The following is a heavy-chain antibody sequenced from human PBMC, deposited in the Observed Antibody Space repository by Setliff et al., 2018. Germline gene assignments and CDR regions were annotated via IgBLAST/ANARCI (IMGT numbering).Heavy chain of an antibody. CDR1: GGSISSGSYY. CDR3: AMWQLGWFDP. CDR2: IHTSGST. V-gene: IGHV4-61*09. D-gene: IGHD1-26*01. Sequence: SETLSLTCTVSGGSISSGSYYWSWIRQPAGKGLEWIGQIHTSGSTNYSPSLKSRVTISIDTSKNQFSLKLSSVTAADTAVYYCAMWQLGWFDPWGQGTLVTVSS. J-gene: IGHJ5*02.